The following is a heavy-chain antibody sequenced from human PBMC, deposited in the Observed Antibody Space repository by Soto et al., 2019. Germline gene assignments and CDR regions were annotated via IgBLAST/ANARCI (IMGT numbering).Heavy chain of an antibody. Sequence: PSETLSLTCTVSGGSISSYYWSWIRQPAGKGLEWIGRIYTSGSTNYNPSLKSRVTMSVDTSKNQLSLKLSSVTAADTAVYYCARDGTSLLWFGESSYNYGMDVWGQGTTVTVSS. CDR3: ARDGTSLLWFGESSYNYGMDV. CDR2: IYTSGST. D-gene: IGHD3-10*01. V-gene: IGHV4-4*07. CDR1: GGSISSYY. J-gene: IGHJ6*02.